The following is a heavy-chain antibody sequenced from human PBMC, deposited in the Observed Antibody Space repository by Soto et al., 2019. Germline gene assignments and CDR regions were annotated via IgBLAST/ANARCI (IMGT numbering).Heavy chain of an antibody. D-gene: IGHD1-7*01. CDR3: ARVPLPNRGNSDPDWFDP. J-gene: IGHJ5*02. CDR2: INPNSGGT. Sequence: AASVKVSCKASGYTFTGYYMHGVREAPGQGLEWMGWINPNSGGTNYAQKFQGWVTMTRDTSISTAYMELSRLRSDDTAVYYCARVPLPNRGNSDPDWFDPWGQGTLVTVSS. CDR1: GYTFTGYY. V-gene: IGHV1-2*04.